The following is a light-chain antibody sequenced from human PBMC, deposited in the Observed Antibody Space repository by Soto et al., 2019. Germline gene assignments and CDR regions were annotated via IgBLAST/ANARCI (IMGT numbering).Light chain of an antibody. V-gene: IGKV3-20*01. CDR2: GAS. J-gene: IGKJ4*01. CDR3: QQYGSTPLT. CDR1: QSVSRNY. Sequence: DIELTQSPSFLSASVGDRVTISCRASQSVSRNYVAWYQQKPGQSPRLLIYGASNRASGIPDRFSGSASGADFNLSIARLEPEDFAMYYCQQYGSTPLTFGGGTKVDIK.